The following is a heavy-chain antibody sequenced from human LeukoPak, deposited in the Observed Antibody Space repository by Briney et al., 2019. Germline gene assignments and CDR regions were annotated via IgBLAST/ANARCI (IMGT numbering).Heavy chain of an antibody. V-gene: IGHV4-39*01. CDR2: IYYSGST. D-gene: IGHD4-23*01. CDR3: ADGGNPRA. Sequence: SETLSLTCTVSGGSISSSRYYWAWIRQPPGKGLEWIGSIYYSGSTPYNPSLKSRVTISLDTSKKQFSLKLSSVTAADTAVYYCADGGNPRAWGQGTLVTVSS. J-gene: IGHJ5*02. CDR1: GGSISSSRYY.